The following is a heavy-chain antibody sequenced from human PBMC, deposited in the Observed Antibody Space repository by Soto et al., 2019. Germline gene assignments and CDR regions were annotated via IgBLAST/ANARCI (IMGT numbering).Heavy chain of an antibody. CDR1: GGSISSYY. CDR2: IYYSGST. CDR3: AGRAGDDFWSGYYPGYYYYYYMDV. V-gene: IGHV4-59*08. D-gene: IGHD3-3*01. J-gene: IGHJ6*03. Sequence: SETLSLTCTVSGGSISSYYWSWIRQPPGKGLEWIGYIYYSGSTNYNPSLKSRVTISVDTSKNQFSLKLSSVTAADTAVYYCAGRAGDDFWSGYYPGYYYYYYMDVWGKGTTVTVSS.